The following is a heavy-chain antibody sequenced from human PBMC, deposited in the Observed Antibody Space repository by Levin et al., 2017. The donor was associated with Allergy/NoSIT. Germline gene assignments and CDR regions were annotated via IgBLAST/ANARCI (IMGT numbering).Heavy chain of an antibody. CDR2: ISGSGDST. CDR3: AKVRAAVVAAINY. D-gene: IGHD2-15*01. CDR1: GFTFSNYA. J-gene: IGHJ4*02. Sequence: GSLRLSCAASGFTFSNYAMTWVRQAPEKGLKWVSAISGSGDSTDYADSVKGRFTISRDNSKNTVYLQMNSLRAEDTAVYYCAKVRAAVVAAINYWGQGTLVTVSS. V-gene: IGHV3-23*01.